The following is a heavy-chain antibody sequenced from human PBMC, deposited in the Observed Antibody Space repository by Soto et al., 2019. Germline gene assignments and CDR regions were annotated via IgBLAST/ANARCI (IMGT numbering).Heavy chain of an antibody. D-gene: IGHD6-13*01. V-gene: IGHV3-23*01. J-gene: IGHJ4*02. CDR3: ATATYSNVYNFDY. CDR2: ISVTGGST. Sequence: EMHLLESGGGLVQRGGSLRLSCAASGYTFSTYAMSWVRQAPGMGLEWVSAISVTGGSTYYADSVRGRFTISRDNSKNTLSLQMTSLRAEDTAVYYCATATYSNVYNFDYWGQGTLVTVSS. CDR1: GYTFSTYA.